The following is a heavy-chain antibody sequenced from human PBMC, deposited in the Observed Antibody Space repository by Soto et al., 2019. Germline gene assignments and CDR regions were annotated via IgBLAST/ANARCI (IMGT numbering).Heavy chain of an antibody. CDR3: ARVITIFGVVSDFGY. CDR1: GGSISSGDYY. J-gene: IGHJ4*02. Sequence: PSETLSLTCTVSGGSISSGDYYRSWIRQPPGKGLEWIGYIYYSGSTYYNPSLKSRVTISVDTSKNQFSLKLSSVTAADTAVYYCARVITIFGVVSDFGYWGQGTVVTVSS. CDR2: IYYSGST. V-gene: IGHV4-30-4*01. D-gene: IGHD3-3*01.